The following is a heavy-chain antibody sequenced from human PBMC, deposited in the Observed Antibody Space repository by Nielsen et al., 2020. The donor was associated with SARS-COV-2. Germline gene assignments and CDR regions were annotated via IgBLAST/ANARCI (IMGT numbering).Heavy chain of an antibody. Sequence: GGSLRLSCASSGFTFSSYAMSWVRQAPGKGLEWVSSISGRSTSLYYADSVKGRFTISRDNSKNTLYLQMNSLRAEDTAVYFCAKEHLVDRALIMYYFDSWGQGTLVTVSS. CDR3: AKEHLVDRALIMYYFDS. V-gene: IGHV3-23*01. J-gene: IGHJ4*02. CDR1: GFTFSSYA. CDR2: ISGRSTSL. D-gene: IGHD3-16*01.